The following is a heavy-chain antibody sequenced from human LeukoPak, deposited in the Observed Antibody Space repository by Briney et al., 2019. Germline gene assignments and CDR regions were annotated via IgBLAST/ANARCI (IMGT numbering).Heavy chain of an antibody. CDR2: IYYSGST. Sequence: SETLSLTCTVSGGSISSYYWSWIRQPPGKGLEWIGYIYYSGSTNYNPSLKSRVTISVDTSKNQFSLKLSSVTAADTAVYYCARVEAAMVTPTFDYWGQGSLVTVSS. V-gene: IGHV4-59*01. CDR1: GGSISSYY. D-gene: IGHD5-18*01. J-gene: IGHJ4*02. CDR3: ARVEAAMVTPTFDY.